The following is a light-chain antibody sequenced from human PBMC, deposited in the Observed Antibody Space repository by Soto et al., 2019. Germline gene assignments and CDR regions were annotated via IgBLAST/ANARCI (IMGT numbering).Light chain of an antibody. V-gene: IGKV3-11*01. J-gene: IGKJ1*01. CDR1: QSVSRH. CDR3: QQFGISPWT. Sequence: EVVLTQSPATLSLSPGERATLSCRASQSVSRHLAWYQQKPGQAPRLLILDASDRAAGIPARFSGSGSGTNFTLTISSLEPEDFAVYYCQQFGISPWTFGQGTKVDIK. CDR2: DAS.